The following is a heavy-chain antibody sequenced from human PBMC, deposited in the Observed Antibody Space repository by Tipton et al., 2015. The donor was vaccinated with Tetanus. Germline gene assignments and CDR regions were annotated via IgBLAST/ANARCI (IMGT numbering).Heavy chain of an antibody. CDR3: AKDPASRGWFDP. Sequence: SLRLSCAASGFTFSNYGMHWVRQAPGKGLEWVAVMSKDGGFKHYVDSAKGRFTISRDSAKNTLYLQMNSLRAEDTAVYYCAKDPASRGWFDPWGQGTLVSVSS. CDR2: MSKDGGFK. J-gene: IGHJ5*02. V-gene: IGHV3-30*18. CDR1: GFTFSNYG.